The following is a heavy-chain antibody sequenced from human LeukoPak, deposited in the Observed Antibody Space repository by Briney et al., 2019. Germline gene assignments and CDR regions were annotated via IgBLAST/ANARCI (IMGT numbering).Heavy chain of an antibody. CDR2: ISSSGSTI. Sequence: PGGSLRLSCAASGFTFSSYEMNWVRQAPGKGLEWVSYISSSGSTIYYADSVKGRFTISRDNSKNTLYLQMNSLRADDTAVYFCARGSGAYSGRDVWGKGTTVTISS. V-gene: IGHV3-48*03. CDR1: GFTFSSYE. D-gene: IGHD3-16*01. J-gene: IGHJ6*04. CDR3: ARGSGAYSGRDV.